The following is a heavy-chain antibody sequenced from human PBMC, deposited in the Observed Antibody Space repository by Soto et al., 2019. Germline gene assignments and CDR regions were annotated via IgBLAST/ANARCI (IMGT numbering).Heavy chain of an antibody. CDR2: IFPRDSDT. J-gene: IGHJ3*02. CDR1: GYGFSNYW. D-gene: IGHD1-26*01. Sequence: ESLKISCEGSGYGFSNYWIGWVRQKSGKGLEWMGIIFPRDSDTKYNPSLQGQVSISADKSISTAYLQWSSLKASDTAMYYCARPISLWSYALHIWGQGTLGTVS. V-gene: IGHV5-51*01. CDR3: ARPISLWSYALHI.